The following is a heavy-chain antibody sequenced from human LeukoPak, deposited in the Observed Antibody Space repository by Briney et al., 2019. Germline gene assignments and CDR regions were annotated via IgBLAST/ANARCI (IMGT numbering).Heavy chain of an antibody. CDR1: GGTFSSYA. V-gene: IGHV1-69*05. D-gene: IGHD6-6*01. Sequence: SVKVSCKASGGTFSSYAISWVRQAPGQGLEWMGRIIPIFGTANYAQKFQGRVTITTDESTSTAYMELSSLRSEDTAVYYCTRAARRVYYFDYWGQGTLVTVSS. J-gene: IGHJ4*02. CDR3: TRAARRVYYFDY. CDR2: IIPIFGTA.